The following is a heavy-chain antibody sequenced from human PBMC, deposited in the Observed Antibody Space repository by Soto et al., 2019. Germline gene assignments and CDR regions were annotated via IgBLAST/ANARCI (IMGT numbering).Heavy chain of an antibody. CDR3: AKVSSSWYAGFFDL. CDR1: GFTFSSHA. J-gene: IGHJ4*02. D-gene: IGHD6-13*01. CDR2: LSDSGGSI. V-gene: IGHV3-23*01. Sequence: EVQLFESGGGMVQPGGSLRLSGTASGFTFSSHAMTWVRQAPGKGLEWVSGLSDSGGSIYYADSVKGRFTISRDNSMNTLYLQMNTLRAEDTAVYYCAKVSSSWYAGFFDLWGQGTLVTVSS.